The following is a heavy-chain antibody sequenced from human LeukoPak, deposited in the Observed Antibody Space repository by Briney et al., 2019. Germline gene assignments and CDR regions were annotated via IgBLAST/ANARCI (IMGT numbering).Heavy chain of an antibody. V-gene: IGHV3-30*04. J-gene: IGHJ3*02. Sequence: GGSLRLSCAASGFTFSSYAMHWVRQAPGKGLEWVAVISYDGSNKYYADSVKGRFTISRDNSKNTLYLQMNSLRSDDTAVYYCARDPISLAYCGGDCLYDAFDIWGQGTMVTVSS. D-gene: IGHD2-21*02. CDR2: ISYDGSNK. CDR1: GFTFSSYA. CDR3: ARDPISLAYCGGDCLYDAFDI.